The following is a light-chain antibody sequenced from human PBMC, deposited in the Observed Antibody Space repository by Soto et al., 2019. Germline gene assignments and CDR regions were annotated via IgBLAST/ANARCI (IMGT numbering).Light chain of an antibody. V-gene: IGLV3-25*02. CDR3: QSADSSGTYV. CDR2: KDS. J-gene: IGLJ1*01. CDR1: ALPKQY. Sequence: SYELTQPPSVSVSAGQTARITCAGDALPKQYAYWYQQKPGQAPVLVIYKDSERPSGNPERFSGSSSGTTVTLTISGVQAEDEADYYCQSADSSGTYVFGTGTKVTV.